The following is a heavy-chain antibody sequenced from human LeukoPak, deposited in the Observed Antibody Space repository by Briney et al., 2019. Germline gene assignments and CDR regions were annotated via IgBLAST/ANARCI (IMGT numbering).Heavy chain of an antibody. CDR3: AGSRDGYNLRGLYYFDY. V-gene: IGHV1-69*05. CDR1: GGTYSSYA. D-gene: IGHD5-24*01. Sequence: ASVKVSCKASGGTYSSYAISWVRQAPGQGLEWMGRIIPIFGTANYAQKFQGRVTITTDESTSTAYMELSSLRPEDTAVYYCAGSRDGYNLRGLYYFDYWGQGTLVTVSS. J-gene: IGHJ4*02. CDR2: IIPIFGTA.